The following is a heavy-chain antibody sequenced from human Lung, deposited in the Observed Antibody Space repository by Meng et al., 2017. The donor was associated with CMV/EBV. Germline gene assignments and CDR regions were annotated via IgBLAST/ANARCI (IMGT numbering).Heavy chain of an antibody. V-gene: IGHV1-18*01. CDR3: ARVLPEAGTSDY. D-gene: IGHD6-19*01. CDR2: ISTSNGDT. J-gene: IGHJ4*02. Sequence: ASXXVSCKPSGYTFTSFGISWVRQAPGQGLEWVGWISTSNGDTNYAQKLQGRVTLTTDTSTSTAYMEMRNLGSDDTALYYCARVLPEAGTSDYWDQGALGTVSS. CDR1: GYTFTSFG.